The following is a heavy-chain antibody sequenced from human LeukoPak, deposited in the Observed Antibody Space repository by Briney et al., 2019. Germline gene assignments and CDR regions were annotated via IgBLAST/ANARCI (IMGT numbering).Heavy chain of an antibody. D-gene: IGHD4-17*01. J-gene: IGHJ3*02. CDR1: GFTFSSYW. CDR3: AGGVTTGDAFDI. V-gene: IGHV3-7*01. Sequence: GGSLRLSCAASGFTFSSYWMSWVRQAPGKGLEWVANIKKDGSEKYYVDSVKGRFTISRDNAKNSLYLQMNSLRAEDTAVYYCAGGVTTGDAFDIWGQGTMVTVSS. CDR2: IKKDGSEK.